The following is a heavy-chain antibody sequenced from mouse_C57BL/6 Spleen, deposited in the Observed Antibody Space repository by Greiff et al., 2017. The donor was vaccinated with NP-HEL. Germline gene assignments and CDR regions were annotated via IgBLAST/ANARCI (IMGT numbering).Heavy chain of an antibody. V-gene: IGHV5-16*01. Sequence: EVQRVESEGGLVQPGSSMKLSCTASGFTFSDYYMAWVRQVPEKGLEWVANINYDGSSTYYLDSLKSRFIISRDNAKNILYLQMSSLKSEDTATYYCARVIYYGNSLDYWGQGTTLTVSS. D-gene: IGHD2-1*01. CDR1: GFTFSDYY. J-gene: IGHJ2*01. CDR3: ARVIYYGNSLDY. CDR2: INYDGSST.